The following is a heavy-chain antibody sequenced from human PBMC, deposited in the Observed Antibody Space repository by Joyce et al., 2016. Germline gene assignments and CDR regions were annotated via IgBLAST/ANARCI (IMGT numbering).Heavy chain of an antibody. V-gene: IGHV1-69*01. CDR3: ARGGGAPGTAARLDY. J-gene: IGHJ4*02. Sequence: QVQLVQSGAEVKKPGSSVKVYCKASGGSFNRYTINWVRQAPGQGLEWMGGIIPLAGKSNYAQKFQDRVSITADGLTSTVYMELFSLRSDDTAVYFCARGGGAPGTAARLDYWGQGTLVIVSS. D-gene: IGHD1-7*01. CDR2: IIPLAGKS. CDR1: GGSFNRYT.